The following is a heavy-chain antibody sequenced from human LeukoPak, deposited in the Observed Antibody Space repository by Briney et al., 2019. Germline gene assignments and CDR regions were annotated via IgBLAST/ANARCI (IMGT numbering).Heavy chain of an antibody. Sequence: TGGSLRLSCAASGFTFSSYGMHWVRQAPGKGLEWVAFIRYDGSNKYYADSVKGRFTISRDNSKNTLYLQMNSLRAEDTAVYYCAKEFEGSGSYYYYYMDVWGKGTTVTISS. CDR2: IRYDGSNK. V-gene: IGHV3-30*02. CDR3: AKEFEGSGSYYYYYMDV. D-gene: IGHD3-10*01. CDR1: GFTFSSYG. J-gene: IGHJ6*03.